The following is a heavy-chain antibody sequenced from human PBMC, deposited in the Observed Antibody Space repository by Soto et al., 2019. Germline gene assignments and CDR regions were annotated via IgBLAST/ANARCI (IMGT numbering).Heavy chain of an antibody. D-gene: IGHD6-19*01. CDR3: AGGITVAGPSRDGFDI. J-gene: IGHJ3*02. CDR1: SGSISSSNW. CDR2: IYHSGST. V-gene: IGHV4-4*02. Sequence: QVQLQESGPGLVKPSGTLSLTCAVSSGSISSSNWWSWVRQPPGKGLEWIGEIYHSGSTNYNPSLKSRGTISVDKSTNQFSLKLSSVTAADTAVYYCAGGITVAGPSRDGFDIWGQGTMVTVSS.